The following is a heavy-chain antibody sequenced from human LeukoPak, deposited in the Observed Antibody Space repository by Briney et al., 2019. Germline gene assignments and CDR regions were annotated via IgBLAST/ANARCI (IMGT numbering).Heavy chain of an antibody. J-gene: IGHJ5*02. Sequence: PSETLSLTCTVSGGSISSYYWSWIRQPAGKGLEWIGRIYTSGSTNHNPSLKSRVTMSVDTSKNQFSLKLSSVTAADTAVYYCARDRAGSSLRDPEWFDPWGQGTLVTVSS. CDR1: GGSISSYY. CDR3: ARDRAGSSLRDPEWFDP. CDR2: IYTSGST. D-gene: IGHD3-3*01. V-gene: IGHV4-4*07.